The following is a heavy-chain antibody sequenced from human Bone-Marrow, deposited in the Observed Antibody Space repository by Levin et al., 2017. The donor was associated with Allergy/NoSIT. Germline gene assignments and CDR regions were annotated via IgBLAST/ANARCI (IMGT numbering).Heavy chain of an antibody. Sequence: SETLSLTCTVSGGSISSYYWSWIRQPPGKGLEWIGYIYYSGSTNYNPSLKSRVTISVDTSKNQFSLKLSSVTAADTAVYYCARGVWIAARRYAFDIWGQGTMVTVSS. J-gene: IGHJ3*02. V-gene: IGHV4-59*01. CDR2: IYYSGST. D-gene: IGHD6-6*01. CDR1: GGSISSYY. CDR3: ARGVWIAARRYAFDI.